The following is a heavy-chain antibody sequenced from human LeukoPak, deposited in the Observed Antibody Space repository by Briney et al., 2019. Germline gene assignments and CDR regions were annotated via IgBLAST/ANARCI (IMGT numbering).Heavy chain of an antibody. CDR1: GFTFSSYS. D-gene: IGHD1-1*01. CDR3: ARDHRGTTGTFLSEFDY. J-gene: IGHJ4*02. CDR2: ISTSSSTI. V-gene: IGHV3-48*01. Sequence: GGSLRLSCAASGFTFSSYSMNWVRQPPGKGLEWVSYISTSSSTIYYADSVKGRFTISRDNAKNSLSLQMNSLRAEDTAVYYCARDHRGTTGTFLSEFDYWGQGTLVTVSS.